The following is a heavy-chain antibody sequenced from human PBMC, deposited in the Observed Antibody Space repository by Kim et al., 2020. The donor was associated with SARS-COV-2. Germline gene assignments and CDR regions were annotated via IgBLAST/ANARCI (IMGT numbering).Heavy chain of an antibody. CDR1: GFTFSSYA. J-gene: IGHJ1*01. CDR2: ISYDGSNK. Sequence: GGSLRLSCAASGFTFSSYAMHWVRQAPGKGLEWVAVISYDGSNKYYADSVKGRFTISRDNSKNTLYLQMNSLRAEDTAVYYCARGSSKSVDYGDYVEYFQHWGQGTLVTVSS. D-gene: IGHD4-17*01. V-gene: IGHV3-30-3*01. CDR3: ARGSSKSVDYGDYVEYFQH.